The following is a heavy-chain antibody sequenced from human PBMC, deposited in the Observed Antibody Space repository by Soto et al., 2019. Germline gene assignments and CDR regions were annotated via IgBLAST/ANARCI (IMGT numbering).Heavy chain of an antibody. CDR1: GGSISSSLYY. V-gene: IGHV4-39*02. D-gene: IGHD6-13*01. CDR2: IYYIGTT. Sequence: QLQLQESGPGLVKPSETLSLTCTVSGGSISSSLYYWGWIRQPPGKGLEWIGSIYYIGTTYYNPSLKIRVTISVDPSKNPFSLRLSSVTAADTAVYYCARSRSGSWYYFDHWGQGTLVTVSS. CDR3: ARSRSGSWYYFDH. J-gene: IGHJ4*02.